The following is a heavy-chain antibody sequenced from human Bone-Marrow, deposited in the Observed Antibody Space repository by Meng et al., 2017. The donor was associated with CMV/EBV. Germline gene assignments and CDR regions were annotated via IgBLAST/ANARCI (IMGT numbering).Heavy chain of an antibody. J-gene: IGHJ4*02. Sequence: GSLRLSCTVSGGSISSYYWSWIRRPPGKGLEYIGCIHYSGNINYNPSLKSRITISVDTSKNQFSLKLGSVTAADTAVYYCARAYITGTTVDYWGQGTLVTVSS. V-gene: IGHV4-59*01. CDR1: GGSISSYY. CDR3: ARAYITGTTVDY. CDR2: IHYSGNI. D-gene: IGHD1-7*01.